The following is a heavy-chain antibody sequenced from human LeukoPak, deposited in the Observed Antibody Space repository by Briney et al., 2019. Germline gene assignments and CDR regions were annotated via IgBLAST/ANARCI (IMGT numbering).Heavy chain of an antibody. J-gene: IGHJ4*02. Sequence: GGSLRLSCVASGLTFSDYYMSWIRQAPGKGLEWVSYISSNGSPIYYADSVKGRFTISRDDAKNSLYLQMNSLRAEDTAVYYCATENMGFDYWGQGTLVTVSS. CDR1: GLTFSDYY. D-gene: IGHD2/OR15-2a*01. CDR2: ISSNGSPI. V-gene: IGHV3-11*04. CDR3: ATENMGFDY.